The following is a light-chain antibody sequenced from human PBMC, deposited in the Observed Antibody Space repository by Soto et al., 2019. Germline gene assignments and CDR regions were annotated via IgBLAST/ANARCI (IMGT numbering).Light chain of an antibody. J-gene: IGKJ5*01. CDR1: QSVSSY. V-gene: IGKV3-11*01. CDR3: QQSGYSPIP. Sequence: GLKQSPATLSLSPGERATLSCRASQSVSSYLAWYQQKPGQAPRLLIYDASNRATGIPARFSGSGSGTDFTLSISSLEPEDFAVYYCQQSGYSPIPFCQGTLLEIK. CDR2: DAS.